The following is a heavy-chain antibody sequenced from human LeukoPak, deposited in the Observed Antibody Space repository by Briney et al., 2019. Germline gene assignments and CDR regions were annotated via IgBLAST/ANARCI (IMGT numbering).Heavy chain of an antibody. CDR1: GFTFSSYA. Sequence: QAGGSLRLSCAASGFTFSSYAMSWVRQAPGKGLEWVSAISGSGGSTYYADSVKGRFTISRDNSKNTLYLQMNSLRAEDTAVYYCAREKYYYDSSGTPSGAFDIWGQGTMVTVSS. V-gene: IGHV3-23*01. CDR2: ISGSGGST. D-gene: IGHD3-22*01. CDR3: AREKYYYDSSGTPSGAFDI. J-gene: IGHJ3*02.